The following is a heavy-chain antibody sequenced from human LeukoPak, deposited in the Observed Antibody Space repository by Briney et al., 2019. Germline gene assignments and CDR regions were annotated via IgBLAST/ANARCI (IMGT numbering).Heavy chain of an antibody. V-gene: IGHV3-11*03. CDR1: GFSFSDNY. J-gene: IGHJ4*02. Sequence: GGSLRLSCAASGFSFSDNYMSWIRQAPGKGLEWVSYISNSGSYTNYPDSVKGRFTISRDNAKNSLHLQMNSLKIEDTATYFCTTGLERGLAAAGTGGFDFWGQVTLVTVSS. D-gene: IGHD6-13*01. CDR3: TTGLERGLAAAGTGGFDF. CDR2: ISNSGSYT.